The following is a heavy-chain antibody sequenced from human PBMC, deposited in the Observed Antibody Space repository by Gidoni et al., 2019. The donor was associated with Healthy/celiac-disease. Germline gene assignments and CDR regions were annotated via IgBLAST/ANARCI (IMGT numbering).Heavy chain of an antibody. D-gene: IGHD5-12*01. CDR1: GFTFSSYA. J-gene: IGHJ4*02. CDR3: AKGLGRRLQAPFDY. Sequence: EVQLLESGGGLVQPGGSLILSCAASGFTFSSYAMSWVRQAPGKGLEWVSAISGSGGSTFYADSVKGRFTISRDNSKNTLYLQMNSLRGEDTAVYYCAKGLGRRLQAPFDYWGQGTLVTVSS. V-gene: IGHV3-23*01. CDR2: ISGSGGST.